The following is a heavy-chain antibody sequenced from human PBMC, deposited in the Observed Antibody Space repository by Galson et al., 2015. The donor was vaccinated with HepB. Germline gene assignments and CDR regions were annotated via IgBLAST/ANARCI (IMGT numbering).Heavy chain of an antibody. CDR2: ISYDGSNK. CDR3: ARDTYNWNYKGAFDI. J-gene: IGHJ3*02. Sequence: SLRLSCAASGFTFSSYAMHWVRQAPGKGLEWVAVISYDGSNKYYADSVKGRFTISRDNSKNTLYLQMNSLRAEDTAVYYCARDTYNWNYKGAFDIWGQGTMVTVSS. CDR1: GFTFSSYA. D-gene: IGHD1-7*01. V-gene: IGHV3-30-3*01.